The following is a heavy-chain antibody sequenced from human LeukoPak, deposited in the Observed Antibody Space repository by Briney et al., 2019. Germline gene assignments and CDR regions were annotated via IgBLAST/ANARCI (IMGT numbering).Heavy chain of an antibody. CDR1: GFTFSSYW. V-gene: IGHV3-74*01. CDR2: INSDGSST. J-gene: IGHJ5*02. CDR3: ARGLDYYDSSGYYSGLNWFDP. Sequence: GGSLRLSCAASGFTFSSYWMHWVRQAPGKGLVWVSRINSDGSSTSYADTVKGRFTISRDNAKSTLYLQMNSLRAEDTAVYYCARGLDYYDSSGYYSGLNWFDPWGQGTLVTVSS. D-gene: IGHD3-22*01.